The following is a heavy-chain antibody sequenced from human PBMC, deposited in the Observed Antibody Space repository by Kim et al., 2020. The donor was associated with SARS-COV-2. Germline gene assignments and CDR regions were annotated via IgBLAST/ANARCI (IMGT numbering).Heavy chain of an antibody. CDR1: GGSISSGGYY. Sequence: SETLSLTCTVSGGSISSGGYYWSWIRQHPGKGLEWIGYIYYSGSTYYNPSLKSRVTISVDTSKNQFSLKLSSVTAADTAVYYCARGGFTVTTGLDYFDYWGQGTLVTVSS. J-gene: IGHJ4*02. V-gene: IGHV4-31*03. CDR3: ARGGFTVTTGLDYFDY. CDR2: IYYSGST. D-gene: IGHD4-17*01.